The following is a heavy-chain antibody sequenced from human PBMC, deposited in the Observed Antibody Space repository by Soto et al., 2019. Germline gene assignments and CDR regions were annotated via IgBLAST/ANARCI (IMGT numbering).Heavy chain of an antibody. CDR2: INPSGGST. CDR3: ARGVERLRYFAWLLYPSPFDY. Sequence: ASVKVSCKASGYTFTSYYMHWVRQAPGQGLEWMGIINPSGGSTSYAQKFQGRVTMTRDTSTSTVYMELSSLRSEDTAVYYCARGVERLRYFAWLLYPSPFDYWGQGTLVTVSP. CDR1: GYTFTSYY. J-gene: IGHJ4*02. V-gene: IGHV1-46*01. D-gene: IGHD3-9*01.